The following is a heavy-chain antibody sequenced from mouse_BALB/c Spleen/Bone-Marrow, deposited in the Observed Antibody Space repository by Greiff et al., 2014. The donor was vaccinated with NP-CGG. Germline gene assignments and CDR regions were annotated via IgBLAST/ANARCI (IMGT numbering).Heavy chain of an antibody. CDR3: ARALYYYGSSDYTMDY. D-gene: IGHD1-1*01. V-gene: IGHV2-9*02. J-gene: IGHJ4*01. CDR1: GFSLTSYG. Sequence: QVQLKESGPGLVAPSQSLSIACTVSGFSLTSYGVHWVRQPPGKGLEWLGAICAGGSTDYNSTLMSRLNISKDNSTSQVFLKMNSLQTDDTAMYYCARALYYYGSSDYTMDYWGQGTPVIVSS. CDR2: ICAGGST.